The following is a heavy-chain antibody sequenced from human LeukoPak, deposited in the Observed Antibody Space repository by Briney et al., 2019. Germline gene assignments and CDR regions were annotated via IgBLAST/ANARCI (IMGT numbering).Heavy chain of an antibody. J-gene: IGHJ5*02. CDR3: AGRRSLTMVRGGGWFDP. D-gene: IGHD3-10*01. CDR1: GGSFSSYY. CDR2: INHSGST. Sequence: SESLSLTCAVYGGSFSSYYWSWIRQPPGKGLEWIAEINHSGSTNYNPSLKSRVTISVDTSKNQFSLKLSSVTAADTAVYYCAGRRSLTMVRGGGWFDPWGEGTLVTVSS. V-gene: IGHV4-34*01.